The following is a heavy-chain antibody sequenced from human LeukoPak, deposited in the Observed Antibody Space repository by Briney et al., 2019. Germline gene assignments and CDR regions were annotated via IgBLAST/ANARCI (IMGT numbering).Heavy chain of an antibody. D-gene: IGHD2-2*01. CDR3: ARANFLYCSSSTCLFDY. J-gene: IGHJ4*02. CDR1: GYTFTDYY. CDR2: INPNDGDT. V-gene: IGHV1-2*02. Sequence: ASVKVSCKASGYTFTDYYMHWVRQAPGQGVEWMGWINPNDGDTNYAQKFQGRVTMTRDTSISTAHMEVSRLRPDDTAVYYCARANFLYCSSSTCLFDYWGQGTLVTVSS.